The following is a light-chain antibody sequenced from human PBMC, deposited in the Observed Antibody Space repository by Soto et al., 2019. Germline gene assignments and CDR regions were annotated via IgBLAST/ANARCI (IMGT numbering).Light chain of an antibody. CDR1: QDISNY. Sequence: DIQMTQSPSSLSASIGDRVTITCRASQDISNYLAWYQQNPGKPPKLLIHGASTLQSGVPSRFSGSGYGTHFSLTIRSLQPEDVATYYCQNYNSVPWTFGQGTKVELK. V-gene: IGKV1-27*01. CDR2: GAS. J-gene: IGKJ1*01. CDR3: QNYNSVPWT.